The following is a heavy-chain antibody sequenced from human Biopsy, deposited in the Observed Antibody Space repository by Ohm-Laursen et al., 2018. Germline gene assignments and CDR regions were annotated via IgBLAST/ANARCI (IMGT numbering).Heavy chain of an antibody. CDR2: INHRGST. CDR1: GGSFSGYY. V-gene: IGHV4-34*01. J-gene: IGHJ6*02. Sequence: SDTLSLTCAVYGGSFSGYYWSWIRQPPGKGLEWIGEINHRGSTNYNPSLKSRVTISVDTSKNQFSLKLRSVTAADTAVYYCARDVDYYDPYYYYGLDVWGQGTTVTVSS. CDR3: ARDVDYYDPYYYYGLDV. D-gene: IGHD3-16*01.